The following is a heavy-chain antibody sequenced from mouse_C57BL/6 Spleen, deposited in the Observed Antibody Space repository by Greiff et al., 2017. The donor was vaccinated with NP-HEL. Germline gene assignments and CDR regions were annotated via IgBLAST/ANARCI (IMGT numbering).Heavy chain of an antibody. J-gene: IGHJ2*01. V-gene: IGHV1-26*01. CDR2: INPNNGGT. Sequence: EVKLQQSGPELVKPGASVKISCKASGYTFTDYYMNWVKQSPGKSLEWIGDINPNNGGTSYNQKFKGKATLTVDKSSSTAYMELRSLTSEDSAVYYCARSEGFDYWGQGTTLTVSS. CDR3: ARSEGFDY. CDR1: GYTFTDYY.